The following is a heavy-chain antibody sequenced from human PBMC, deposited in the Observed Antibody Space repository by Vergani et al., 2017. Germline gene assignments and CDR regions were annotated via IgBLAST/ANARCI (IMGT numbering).Heavy chain of an antibody. CDR2: ISAYNGNT. J-gene: IGHJ6*03. V-gene: IGHV1-18*04. CDR3: ARASSGWYYYYYYYMDV. D-gene: IGHD6-19*01. Sequence: QVQLVQSGAEVKKPGASVKVSCKASGYTFTSYGISWVRQAPGQGLEWMGWISAYNGNTNYAQKLQGRVTMTTDTPTSTAYMELRSLRSDDTAVYYCARASSGWYYYYYYYMDVWGKGTTVTVSS. CDR1: GYTFTSYG.